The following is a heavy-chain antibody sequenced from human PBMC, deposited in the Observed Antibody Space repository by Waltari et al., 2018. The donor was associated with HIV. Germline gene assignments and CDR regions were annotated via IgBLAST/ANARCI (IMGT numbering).Heavy chain of an antibody. CDR2: IYWDDDK. CDR1: GFSLSTSGVG. V-gene: IGHV2-5*02. CDR3: AHRQDYYDSSAEGGYYFDY. D-gene: IGHD3-22*01. J-gene: IGHJ4*02. Sequence: QITLKESGPTLVKPTQTLTLTCTFSGFSLSTSGVGVGWLRQHPGTALEWLALIYWDDDKRYSPSLKSRLTITKDTSKNQVVLTMTNMDPVDTATYYCAHRQDYYDSSAEGGYYFDYWGQGTLVTVSS.